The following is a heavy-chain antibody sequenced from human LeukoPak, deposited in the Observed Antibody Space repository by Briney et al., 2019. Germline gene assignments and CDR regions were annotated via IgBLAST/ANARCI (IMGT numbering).Heavy chain of an antibody. CDR1: GYTFTSYG. CDR2: ISAYNGNT. V-gene: IGHV1-18*01. D-gene: IGHD4-17*01. Sequence: ASVKVSCKASGYTFTSYGISWVRQAPGQGLEWMGWISAYNGNTNYAQKLQGRVTMTTDTSTSTAYMELRSLRSDDTAVYYCARDQGVTTVTTVAFDIWGQGTMVTVSS. CDR3: ARDQGVTTVTTVAFDI. J-gene: IGHJ3*02.